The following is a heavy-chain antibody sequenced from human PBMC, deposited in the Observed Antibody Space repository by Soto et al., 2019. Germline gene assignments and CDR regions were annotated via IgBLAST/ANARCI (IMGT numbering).Heavy chain of an antibody. CDR1: GYTFTSYA. CDR3: ARGEYGGKFYYYGLDV. J-gene: IGHJ6*02. Sequence: ASVKLSCKASGYTFTSYAMHWVRQAPGQRLEWMGWINAGNGDTKYSQKFQGRVTITRDTSASTAYMELSSLRSEDTAVYYCARGEYGGKFYYYGLDVWGQGTTVTVSS. D-gene: IGHD3-16*01. CDR2: INAGNGDT. V-gene: IGHV1-3*01.